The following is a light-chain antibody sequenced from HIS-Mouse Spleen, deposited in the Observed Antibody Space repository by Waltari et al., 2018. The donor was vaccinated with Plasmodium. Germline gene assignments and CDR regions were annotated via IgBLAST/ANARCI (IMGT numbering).Light chain of an antibody. V-gene: IGKV3-15*01. J-gene: IGKJ3*01. Sequence: EIVMTQSPATLSVSPGERATLSCRDSQSVSSNLAWYQQKPGQAPRLLIYGESTRATGIPTRFSGSGSGTEFTLTISSLQSEDFAVYYCQQYNNWSFTFGPGTKVDIK. CDR1: QSVSSN. CDR2: GES. CDR3: QQYNNWSFT.